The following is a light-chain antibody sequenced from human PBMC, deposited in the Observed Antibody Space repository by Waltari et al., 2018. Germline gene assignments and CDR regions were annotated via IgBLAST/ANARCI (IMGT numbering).Light chain of an antibody. J-gene: IGLJ1*01. CDR1: NSNIGGDF. V-gene: IGLV1-47*01. CDR2: RNN. Sequence: QSVLTQPPSASGPPGQTVTISCSGSNSNIGGDFVSVYQQIPGTAPKLLIYRNNQRPSGVPDRFSGSKSGTSASLAISGLRSEDEADYYCAAWDDSLRANLFGTGTKVTVL. CDR3: AAWDDSLRANL.